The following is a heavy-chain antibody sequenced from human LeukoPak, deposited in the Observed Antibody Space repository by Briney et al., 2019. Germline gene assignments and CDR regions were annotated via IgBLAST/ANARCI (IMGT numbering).Heavy chain of an antibody. CDR1: GDSISNSDYY. D-gene: IGHD6-19*01. Sequence: SETLSLTCSVSGDSISNSDYYWAWIRQPPGKGLEWIGTIFYSGSTYYNPSLKSRVTMSVDTSKNQFSLKLSSVTAADTAVYYCARQGYISGQGFRNNWFDPWGQGSLVTVSS. J-gene: IGHJ5*02. CDR3: ARQGYISGQGFRNNWFDP. V-gene: IGHV4-39*01. CDR2: IFYSGST.